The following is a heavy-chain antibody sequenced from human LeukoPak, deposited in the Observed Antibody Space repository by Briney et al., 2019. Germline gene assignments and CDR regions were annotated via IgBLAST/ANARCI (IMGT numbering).Heavy chain of an antibody. CDR2: IWYDGSNK. D-gene: IGHD2-2*01. V-gene: IGHV3-33*01. CDR1: GFTFSSYG. Sequence: QPGRSLRLSCAASGFTFSSYGMHWVRQAPGKGLEWVAVIWYDGSNKYYADSVKGRFTISRDNSKNTLYLQMNSPRAEDTAVYYCARGYQLHHYYYYGMDVWGKGTTVTVSS. CDR3: ARGYQLHHYYYYGMDV. J-gene: IGHJ6*04.